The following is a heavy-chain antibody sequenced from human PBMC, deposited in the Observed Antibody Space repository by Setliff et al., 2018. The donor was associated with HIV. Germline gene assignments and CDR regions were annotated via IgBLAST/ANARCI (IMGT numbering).Heavy chain of an antibody. CDR1: NASLSIYP. CDR2: IYHSGST. D-gene: IGHD2-8*01. Sequence: PSETLSLTCAVYNASLSIYPWTWIRQPPGKGLEWIGEIYHSGSTTYKPSLKSRVTISVDASKNQFSLKLTSVTAADTAVCYCGLSNGKDEYWGQGALVTVSS. CDR3: GLSNGKDEY. V-gene: IGHV4-34*01. J-gene: IGHJ4*02.